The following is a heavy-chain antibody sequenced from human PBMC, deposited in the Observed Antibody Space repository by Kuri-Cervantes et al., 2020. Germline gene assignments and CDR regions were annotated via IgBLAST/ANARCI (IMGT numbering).Heavy chain of an antibody. CDR2: INHSGST. Sequence: SETLSLTCAVYDGSFSDHYWTWIRQPQGKGLEWIGEINHSGSTNYNPSLKSRVTISVDTSKNQFSLKLSSVTAADTAVYYCARRSGYCSSTSCYKRPNYYYYYYMDVWGKGTTVTVSS. V-gene: IGHV4-34*01. CDR3: ARRSGYCSSTSCYKRPNYYYYYYMDV. CDR1: DGSFSDHY. D-gene: IGHD2-2*01. J-gene: IGHJ6*03.